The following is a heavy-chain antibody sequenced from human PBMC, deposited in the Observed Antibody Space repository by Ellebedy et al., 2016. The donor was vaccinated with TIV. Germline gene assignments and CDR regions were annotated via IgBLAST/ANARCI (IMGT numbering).Heavy chain of an antibody. CDR1: GDSISGYY. CDR2: IYSSGSC. Sequence: MPSETLSLTCTVSGDSISGYYWSWIRQPPGKGLEWIGYIYSSGSCEYIPSLKSRVTMSVSTSRCQFTLRLNSLTAADTAVYYCARAPVYNYGPNFDYWGQGTLVTVSS. CDR3: ARAPVYNYGPNFDY. J-gene: IGHJ4*02. D-gene: IGHD5-18*01. V-gene: IGHV4-59*01.